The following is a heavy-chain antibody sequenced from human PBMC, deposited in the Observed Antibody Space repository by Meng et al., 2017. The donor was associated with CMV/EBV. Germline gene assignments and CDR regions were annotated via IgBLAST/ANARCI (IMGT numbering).Heavy chain of an antibody. V-gene: IGHV3-30-3*01. D-gene: IGHD3-22*01. CDR2: ISYDGSNK. J-gene: IGHJ4*02. CDR1: GFTFSSYA. Sequence: GESLKISCAASGFTFSSYAMHWVRQAPGKGLEWVAVISYDGSNKYYADSVKGRFTISRDNSKNTLYLQMNSLRAEDTAVYYCARDYYDSSGYSEIDYWGQGTLVTVSS. CDR3: ARDYYDSSGYSEIDY.